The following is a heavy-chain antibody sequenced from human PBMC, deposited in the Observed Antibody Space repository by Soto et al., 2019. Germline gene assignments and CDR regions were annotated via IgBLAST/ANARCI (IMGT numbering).Heavy chain of an antibody. D-gene: IGHD6-6*01. J-gene: IGHJ6*02. CDR2: IIPIFGTA. CDR1: GGTFSSYA. Sequence: VASVKVSCKASGGTFSSYAISWVRQAPGQGLEWMGGIIPIFGTANYAQKFQGRVTITADESTSTAYMELSSLRSEDTAVYYCARDRRNYYGMDVWGQGTTVTVSS. CDR3: ARDRRNYYGMDV. V-gene: IGHV1-69*13.